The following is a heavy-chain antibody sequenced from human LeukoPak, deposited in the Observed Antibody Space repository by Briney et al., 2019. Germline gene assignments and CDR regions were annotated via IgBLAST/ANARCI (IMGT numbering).Heavy chain of an antibody. Sequence: GESLKISCQGSGYNFTNYWIGWVRQTPGKGLEWMGIIYPGESDPRYSPSFQGQVTISVDKSINTAYLRWGSLKAADTAMYYCARLGRYDVLTGPDYWGQGTLVTVSS. CDR2: IYPGESDP. CDR3: ARLGRYDVLTGPDY. V-gene: IGHV5-51*01. D-gene: IGHD3-9*01. J-gene: IGHJ4*02. CDR1: GYNFTNYW.